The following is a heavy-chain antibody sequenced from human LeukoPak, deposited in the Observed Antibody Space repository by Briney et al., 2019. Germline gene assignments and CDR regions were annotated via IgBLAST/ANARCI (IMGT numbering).Heavy chain of an antibody. CDR1: GFTFSNAW. CDR2: IYTSGST. D-gene: IGHD1-26*01. Sequence: GSLRLSCAASGFTFSNAWMSWVRQAPGKGLEWIGRIYTSGSTNYNPSLKSRVTISVDTSKNQFSLKLSSVTAADTAVYYCAREFYGSYRSYWYFDLWGRGTLVTVS. J-gene: IGHJ2*01. V-gene: IGHV4-4*08. CDR3: AREFYGSYRSYWYFDL.